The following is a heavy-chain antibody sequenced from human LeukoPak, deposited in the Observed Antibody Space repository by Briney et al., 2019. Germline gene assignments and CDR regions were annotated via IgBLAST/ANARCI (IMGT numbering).Heavy chain of an antibody. J-gene: IGHJ3*02. D-gene: IGHD5-12*01. CDR2: IIPIFGTA. Sequence: VASVKVSCKASGGTFSSYAISWVRQAPGQGLEWMGGIIPIFGTANYAQKFQGRVTITADKSTSTAYMELSRLRSEDTAVYYCARGNRDSGYDWDDAFDIWGQGTMVTVSS. CDR1: GGTFSSYA. CDR3: ARGNRDSGYDWDDAFDI. V-gene: IGHV1-69*06.